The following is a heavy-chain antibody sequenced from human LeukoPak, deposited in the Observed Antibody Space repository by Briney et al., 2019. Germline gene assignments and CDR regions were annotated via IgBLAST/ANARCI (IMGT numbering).Heavy chain of an antibody. CDR1: GFTFSSYE. CDR3: ARRYRMQQLVTDAFDI. V-gene: IGHV3-48*03. CDR2: ISSSGSTI. D-gene: IGHD6-13*01. Sequence: GGSLRLSCAASGFTFSSYEMNWVRQAPGKGLEWVSYISSSGSTIYYADSVKGRFTISRDNAKNSLYLQMNSLRAEDTAVYYCARRYRMQQLVTDAFDIWGQGTMVTVSS. J-gene: IGHJ3*02.